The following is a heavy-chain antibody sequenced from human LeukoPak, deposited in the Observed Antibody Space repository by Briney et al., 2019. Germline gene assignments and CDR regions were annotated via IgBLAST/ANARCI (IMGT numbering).Heavy chain of an antibody. J-gene: IGHJ4*02. Sequence: PGGSLRLPCAASGFAFSSYSMNWVRQAPGKGLEWVSYISSSSSTIYYADSVKGRFTISRDNAKNSLYLRMNSLRAEDTAVYYCAKIYDILTGFSDYWGQGTLVTVSS. CDR3: AKIYDILTGFSDY. V-gene: IGHV3-48*01. CDR1: GFAFSSYS. D-gene: IGHD3-9*01. CDR2: ISSSSSTI.